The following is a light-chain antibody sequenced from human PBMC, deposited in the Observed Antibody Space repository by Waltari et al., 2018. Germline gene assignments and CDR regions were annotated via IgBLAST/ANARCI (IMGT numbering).Light chain of an antibody. CDR1: QSVSRT. CDR3: QKYGTRPAT. CDR2: DAS. J-gene: IGKJ1*01. V-gene: IGKV3-20*01. Sequence: EIVLTQSPGNLSLSPGERATLSCRGSQSVSRTLDWYQQKPGPAPRLLTYDASSRATGTPDRFSGSGAGTDFSLTISRLEPEYFAVYYCQKYGTRPATFGQGTKVEVK.